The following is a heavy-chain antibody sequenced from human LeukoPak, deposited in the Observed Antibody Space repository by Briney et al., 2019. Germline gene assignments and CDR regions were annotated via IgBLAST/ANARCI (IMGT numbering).Heavy chain of an antibody. CDR1: GSTFSSYG. D-gene: IGHD3-22*01. CDR3: AKGRGEYYYDSSGYYYDPGFDY. CDR2: ISYDGSNK. Sequence: GGSLRLSCAASGSTFSSYGMHWVRQAPGKGLEWVAVISYDGSNKYYADSVKGRFTISRDNSKNTLYLQMNSLRAEDTAVYYCAKGRGEYYYDSSGYYYDPGFDYWGQGTLVTVSS. V-gene: IGHV3-30*18. J-gene: IGHJ4*02.